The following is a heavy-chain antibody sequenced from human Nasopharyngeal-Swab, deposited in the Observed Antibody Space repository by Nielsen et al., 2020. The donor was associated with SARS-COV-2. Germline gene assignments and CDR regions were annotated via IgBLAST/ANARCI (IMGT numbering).Heavy chain of an antibody. CDR2: ITSGAGI. CDR1: GFTFASCN. CDR3: SRSETTTTGDQ. Sequence: GESLKISCAASGFTFASCNINWVRQAPGKGLEWALSITSGAGIYSSESARGRFTISRDNAQNTVYLQMNSLRVEDTAVYFCSRSETTTTGDQWGQGTLVTVSS. V-gene: IGHV3-69-1*02. J-gene: IGHJ4*02. D-gene: IGHD1-1*01.